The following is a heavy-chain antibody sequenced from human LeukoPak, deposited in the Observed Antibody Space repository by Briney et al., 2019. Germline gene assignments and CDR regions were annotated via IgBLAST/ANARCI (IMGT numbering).Heavy chain of an antibody. Sequence: GGSLRLSCAASGFSVSSHYMSWVRLPPGKGLECVSVIYSDGRTYHAESVKGRFTISRDNSKNTLYLQMNSLTAADTAVYYCARGRVGIPRHPFDCWGQGTLVTVSS. V-gene: IGHV3-53*01. J-gene: IGHJ4*02. CDR3: ARGRVGIPRHPFDC. D-gene: IGHD2-15*01. CDR1: GFSVSSHY. CDR2: IYSDGRT.